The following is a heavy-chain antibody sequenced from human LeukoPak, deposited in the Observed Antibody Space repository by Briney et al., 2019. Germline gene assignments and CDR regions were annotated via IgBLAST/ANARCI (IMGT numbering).Heavy chain of an antibody. V-gene: IGHV4-59*01. CDR3: AKDFRGYYYYMDV. CDR1: GGSISSYY. Sequence: SETLSLTCTVSGGSISSYYWGWIRQPPGKGLGWIGYIYYSGTTNYNPSLKSRVTISVDTSKNQLSLKLNSVTAADTAVYYCAKDFRGYYYYMDVWGPGTTVTVSS. CDR2: IYYSGTT. D-gene: IGHD3-10*01. J-gene: IGHJ6*03.